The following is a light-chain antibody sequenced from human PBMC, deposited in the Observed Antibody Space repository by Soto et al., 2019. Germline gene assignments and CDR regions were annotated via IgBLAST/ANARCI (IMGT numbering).Light chain of an antibody. CDR1: QSVDNSH. V-gene: IGKV3-20*01. J-gene: IGKJ5*01. CDR2: GAS. CDR3: QLYGNSPPGT. Sequence: ETVLTQSPGTLYFSPGERATLSCRASQSVDNSHVAWDQQRRGLHPRLLIYGASNRATGIPDRFSGSGYGADFTLTIRRLDPEDVAVYFCQLYGNSPPGTFGQGTRL.